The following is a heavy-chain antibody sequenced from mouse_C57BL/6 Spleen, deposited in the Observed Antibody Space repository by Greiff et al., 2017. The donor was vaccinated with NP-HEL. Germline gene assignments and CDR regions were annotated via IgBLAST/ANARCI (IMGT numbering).Heavy chain of an antibody. D-gene: IGHD2-3*01. CDR3: ARGRGWLLPSMDY. Sequence: VKLVESDAELVKPGASVKISCKVSGYTFTDHTIHWMKQRPEQGLEWIGYIYPRDGSTKYNEKFKGKATLTADKSSSTAYMQLNSLTSEDSAVYFCARGRGWLLPSMDYWGQGTSVTVSS. CDR2: IYPRDGST. V-gene: IGHV1-78*01. CDR1: GYTFTDHT. J-gene: IGHJ4*01.